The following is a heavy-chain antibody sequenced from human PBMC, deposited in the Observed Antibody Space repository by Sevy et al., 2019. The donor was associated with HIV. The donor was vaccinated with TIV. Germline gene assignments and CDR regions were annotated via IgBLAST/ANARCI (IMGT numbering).Heavy chain of an antibody. CDR3: ARGGLAAKYYFDY. D-gene: IGHD6-13*01. CDR1: GYTFTGYY. V-gene: IGHV1-2*04. CDR2: INPNSGGT. Sequence: ASVKVSCKASGYTFTGYYMHWVRQAPGQGLEGMGWINPNSGGTNYAQKFQGWVTMTRDTSISTAYMELSRLRSDDTAVYYCARGGLAAKYYFDYWGQGTLVTVSS. J-gene: IGHJ4*02.